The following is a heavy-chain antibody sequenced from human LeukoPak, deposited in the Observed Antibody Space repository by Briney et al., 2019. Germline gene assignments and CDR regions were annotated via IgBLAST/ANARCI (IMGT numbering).Heavy chain of an antibody. CDR1: GGSFSGYY. Sequence: SETLSLTCAVYGGSFSGYYWSWIRQPPGKGLEWIGYIYYSGSTNYNPSLKSRVTISVDTSKNQFSLKLSSVTAADTAVYYCARDAGNYRSGGLDYWGQGTLVTVSS. J-gene: IGHJ4*02. D-gene: IGHD3-10*01. CDR2: IYYSGST. CDR3: ARDAGNYRSGGLDY. V-gene: IGHV4-59*12.